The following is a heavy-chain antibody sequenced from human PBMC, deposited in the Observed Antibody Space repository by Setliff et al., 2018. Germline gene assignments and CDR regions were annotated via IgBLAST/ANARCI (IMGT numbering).Heavy chain of an antibody. Sequence: SETLSLTCSVSGDSMSGASIWSWVRQPPGKGLEWIGEIYHDGNDKYTPSVHYSPSLKSRVTISIDKSNNQFSLKLTSMTAADTAVYYCAKGGGRYHSDSWGQGILVTVSS. CDR2: IYHDGND. V-gene: IGHV4-4*02. D-gene: IGHD1-1*01. CDR3: AKGGGRYHSDS. J-gene: IGHJ4*02. CDR1: GDSMSGASI.